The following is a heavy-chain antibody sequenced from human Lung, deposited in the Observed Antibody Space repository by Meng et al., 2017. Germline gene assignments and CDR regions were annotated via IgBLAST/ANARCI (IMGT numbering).Heavy chain of an antibody. D-gene: IGHD4-11*01. Sequence: GPLTQWGAGLLKASETLSLTWVVSGGSFSDYYWSWIRQPPGKGLEWIGEINHSGSTNYNPSLESRATISVDTSQNNLSLKLSSVTAADSAVYYCARGPTTMAHDFDYWGQGTLVTVSS. J-gene: IGHJ4*02. V-gene: IGHV4-34*01. CDR2: INHSGST. CDR3: ARGPTTMAHDFDY. CDR1: GGSFSDYY.